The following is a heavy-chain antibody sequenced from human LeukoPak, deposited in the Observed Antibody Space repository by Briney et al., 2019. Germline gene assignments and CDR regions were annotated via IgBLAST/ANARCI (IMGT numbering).Heavy chain of an antibody. J-gene: IGHJ4*02. CDR2: IWYDGSNK. Sequence: GGSLRLSCAASGFTFSSYGMHWVRQAPGKGLEWVAVIWYDGSNKYYADSVKGRFTISRGNSKNTLYLQMNSLRAEDTAVYYCARPNWNDVSYFDYWGQGTLVTVSS. CDR1: GFTFSSYG. D-gene: IGHD1-1*01. V-gene: IGHV3-33*01. CDR3: ARPNWNDVSYFDY.